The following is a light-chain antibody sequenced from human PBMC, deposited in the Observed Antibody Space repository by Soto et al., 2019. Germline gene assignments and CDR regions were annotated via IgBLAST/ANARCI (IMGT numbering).Light chain of an antibody. CDR2: AAS. V-gene: IGKV1-9*01. CDR3: QQRSNWWT. J-gene: IGKJ1*01. CDR1: QDISSY. Sequence: IQVTQSPSSLSASVGDRVTITCRASQDISSYLAWYQQKPGKAPTLLIYAASTLQSGVPSRFSGSGSGTDFTLTISSLEPEDFAVYYCQQRSNWWTFGQGTKVDIK.